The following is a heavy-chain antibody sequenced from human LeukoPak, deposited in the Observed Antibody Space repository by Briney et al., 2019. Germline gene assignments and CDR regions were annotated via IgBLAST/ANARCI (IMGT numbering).Heavy chain of an antibody. CDR3: ARENFAGSYYNWFDP. V-gene: IGHV4-59*01. J-gene: IGHJ5*02. CDR1: GGSISSYY. D-gene: IGHD3-10*01. CDR2: IYYSGST. Sequence: SETLSLTCSVSGGSISSYYWNWIRQPPGKGLEWIGYIYYSGSTNYNPSLKSRVTISVDTSKNQFSLKLSSVTAADTAVYYCARENFAGSYYNWFDPWGQGTLVTVSS.